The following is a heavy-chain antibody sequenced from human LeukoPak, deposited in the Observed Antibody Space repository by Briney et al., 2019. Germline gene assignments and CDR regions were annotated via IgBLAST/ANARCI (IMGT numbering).Heavy chain of an antibody. D-gene: IGHD6-13*01. CDR2: VSGSGGST. Sequence: GGSLRLSCAASGFPFSSYAMSRVRQAPGKGLEWVSGVSGSGGSTYYADSVKGRFTISRDNSKNTVYLQMNSLRAEDTALYYCAKGIAAVRLSFDYWGQGTLVTVSS. J-gene: IGHJ4*02. V-gene: IGHV3-23*01. CDR1: GFPFSSYA. CDR3: AKGIAAVRLSFDY.